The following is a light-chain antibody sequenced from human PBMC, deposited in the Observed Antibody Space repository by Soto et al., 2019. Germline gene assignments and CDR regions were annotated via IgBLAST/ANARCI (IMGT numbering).Light chain of an antibody. Sequence: QSVLTQPPSASGTPGQRVTISCSGSFSNIGSNFVFWYQQLPGTSPKLLIQDNSQRPSGVPDRFSGSKSGSSASLAISGLRSEDEADYYCATWDDNVSGPVFGTGTKLTV. V-gene: IGLV1-47*02. J-gene: IGLJ1*01. CDR1: FSNIGSNF. CDR3: ATWDDNVSGPV. CDR2: DNS.